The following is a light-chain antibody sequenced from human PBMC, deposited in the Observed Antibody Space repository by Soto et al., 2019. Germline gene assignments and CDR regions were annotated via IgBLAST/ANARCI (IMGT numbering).Light chain of an antibody. J-gene: IGKJ2*01. Sequence: DVVMTQSPLSLPVTLGQPASISCSSGQSLVYSDGTTYLRWFQQRPGQSPRRLISKVSSRDSGVPDRVGASGSVTDFTLNISRVEAADVGVYYCLHDTHSPNPFGQGTKLAIK. CDR1: QSLVYSDGTTY. V-gene: IGKV2-30*01. CDR3: LHDTHSPNP. CDR2: KVS.